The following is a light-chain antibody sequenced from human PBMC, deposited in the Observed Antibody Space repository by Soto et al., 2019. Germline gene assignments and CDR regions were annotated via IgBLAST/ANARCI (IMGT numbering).Light chain of an antibody. J-gene: IGLJ2*01. CDR3: QAADSSGTDVG. Sequence: SYELTQPPSVSVSPGPTARITCSRDALPNQYASWYQQQPGQAPQLGVYEDGERPSGKPERFSGSSSGTTVSLTISGGQAEDEADYYGQAADSSGTDVGVGGGSKRTVL. CDR2: EDG. CDR1: ALPNQY. V-gene: IGLV3-25*03.